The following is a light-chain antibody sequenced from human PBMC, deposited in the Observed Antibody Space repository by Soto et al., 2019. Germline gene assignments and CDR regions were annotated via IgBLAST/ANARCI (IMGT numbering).Light chain of an antibody. CDR3: QHRSRWPFT. J-gene: IGKJ3*01. V-gene: IGKV3-11*01. CDR1: ESVDNY. Sequence: EILLTQSPATLSMSPGERATLSCRASESVDNYVVWFQHKSGQAPRLLIYDASKRAAGVPARFSGSGSGTDFTLTISSLESDDFALYYCQHRSRWPFTFGPGTKVDI. CDR2: DAS.